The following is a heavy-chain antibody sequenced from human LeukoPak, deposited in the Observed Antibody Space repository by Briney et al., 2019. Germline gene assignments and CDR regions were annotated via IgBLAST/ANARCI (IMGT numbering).Heavy chain of an antibody. CDR2: FDPEDGET. V-gene: IGHV1-24*01. Sequence: ASVKVSCKVSGYTLTELSMHWVRQAPGKGLEWMGGFDPEDGETIYAQKFQGRVTMTEDTSTDTAYMELSSLRSEDTAVYYCVTYDSSGGDAFDIWGQGTMVTVSS. D-gene: IGHD3-22*01. J-gene: IGHJ3*02. CDR1: GYTLTELS. CDR3: VTYDSSGGDAFDI.